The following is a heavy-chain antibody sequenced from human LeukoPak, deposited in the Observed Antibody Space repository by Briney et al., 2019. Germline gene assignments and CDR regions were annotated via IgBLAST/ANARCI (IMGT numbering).Heavy chain of an antibody. CDR2: IYSGGTT. D-gene: IGHD4-17*01. CDR3: ARGPVTKFEI. V-gene: IGHV3-53*01. Sequence: GGSLRLSCAASGFTASSNYMSWVRQAPGKGLEWVSVIYSGGTTYYADSVKGRFTISRDNSNNTLYLQMNSLRAEDAAVYYCARGPVTKFEIWGQGTILTVSS. CDR1: GFTASSNY. J-gene: IGHJ3*02.